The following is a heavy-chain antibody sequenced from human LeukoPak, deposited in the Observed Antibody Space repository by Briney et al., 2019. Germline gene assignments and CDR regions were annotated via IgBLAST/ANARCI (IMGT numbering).Heavy chain of an antibody. Sequence: GGSLRLSCAASGFSFDDYPMHWVRQAPGKGLEWVSLINEDGGKTFYADSVRGRFTISRDNSKNSLYLQMNSLRTEDTALYYCAKEIDTLGTNAFDVWGQGTIVTVSS. V-gene: IGHV3-43*02. CDR2: INEDGGKT. CDR1: GFSFDDYP. J-gene: IGHJ3*01. D-gene: IGHD2-15*01. CDR3: AKEIDTLGTNAFDV.